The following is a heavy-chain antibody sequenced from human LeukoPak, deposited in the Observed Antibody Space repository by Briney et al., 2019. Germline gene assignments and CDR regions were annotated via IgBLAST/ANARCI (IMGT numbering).Heavy chain of an antibody. D-gene: IGHD2-15*01. CDR2: IIPIFGTA. V-gene: IGHV1-69*05. Sequence: ASVKVSCKASGGTFSSYAISWVRQAPGQGLEWMGGIIPIFGTANYAQKFQGRVTITTDESTSTAYMELSSLRSEDTAVYYCARGAGAASPDQYYYYYMDVWGKGTTVTVSS. CDR1: GGTFSSYA. CDR3: ARGAGAASPDQYYYYYMDV. J-gene: IGHJ6*03.